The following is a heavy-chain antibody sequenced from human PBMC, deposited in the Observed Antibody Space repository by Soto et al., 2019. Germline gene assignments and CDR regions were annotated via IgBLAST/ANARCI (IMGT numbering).Heavy chain of an antibody. V-gene: IGHV1-24*01. CDR2: FDPEDGET. J-gene: IGHJ4*02. CDR3: ATYTYYYDSSGYYSY. D-gene: IGHD3-22*01. Sequence: ASVKVSCKVSGYTLTELSMHWVRQAPGKGLEWMGGFDPEDGETIYAQKFQGRVTMTEDTFTDTAYMELSSLRSEDTAVYYCATYTYYYDSSGYYSYWGQGTLVTVSS. CDR1: GYTLTELS.